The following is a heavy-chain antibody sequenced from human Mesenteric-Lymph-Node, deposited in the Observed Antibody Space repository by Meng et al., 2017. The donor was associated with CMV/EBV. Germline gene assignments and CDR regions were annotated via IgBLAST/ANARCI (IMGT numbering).Heavy chain of an antibody. CDR1: GFTFSSYW. Sequence: GESLKISCAASGFTFSSYWMSWVRQAPGKGLGWVANINLDGSEKYYVDSVKGRLTISRDNAKNSLYLQMNSLRAEDTAVYYCARNIMITFGGLIVIRYLDVWGRGTLVTVSS. CDR3: ARNIMITFGGLIVIRYLDV. CDR2: INLDGSEK. D-gene: IGHD3-16*02. J-gene: IGHJ2*01. V-gene: IGHV3-7*01.